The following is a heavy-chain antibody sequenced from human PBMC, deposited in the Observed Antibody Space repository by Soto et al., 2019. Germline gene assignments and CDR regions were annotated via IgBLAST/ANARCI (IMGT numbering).Heavy chain of an antibody. CDR3: AREDGYCSGGSCYGAYYYYGMDV. Sequence: QVQLVQSGAEVKKPGSSVKVSCKASGGTFSSYTINWVRQAPGQGLEWMGRIIPILGIANYAQKFQGRVTITADKSTSTAYMELSSLRSEDTAVYYCAREDGYCSGGSCYGAYYYYGMDVWGQGTTVTVSS. D-gene: IGHD2-15*01. J-gene: IGHJ6*02. V-gene: IGHV1-69*08. CDR1: GGTFSSYT. CDR2: IIPILGIA.